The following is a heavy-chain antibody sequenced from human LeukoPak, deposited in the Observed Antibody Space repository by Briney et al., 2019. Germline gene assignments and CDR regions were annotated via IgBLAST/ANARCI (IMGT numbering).Heavy chain of an antibody. CDR2: ISGSGGSA. J-gene: IGHJ4*02. D-gene: IGHD6-19*01. CDR1: GFTFSTYA. Sequence: GGSLRLSCAASGFTFSTYAMSWVRQAPGKGLEWVSDISGSGGSAYYADSVKGRFTISRDNSKNTLYLQMNSLRAEDTAVYYCASLSSGWYYFDYWGQGTLVTVSS. CDR3: ASLSSGWYYFDY. V-gene: IGHV3-23*01.